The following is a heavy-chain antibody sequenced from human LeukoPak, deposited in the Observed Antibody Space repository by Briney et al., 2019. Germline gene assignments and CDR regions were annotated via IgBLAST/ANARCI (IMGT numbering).Heavy chain of an antibody. D-gene: IGHD2-2*02. CDR3: ARDHDKYCSSTSCYTVFDY. CDR2: IKQDGSEK. V-gene: IGHV3-7*01. CDR1: GFTFSSYW. J-gene: IGHJ4*02. Sequence: PGGSLRLSCAASGFTFSSYWMSWVRQAPGKGLEWVANIKQDGSEKYYVDSVKGRFTISRDNAKNSLYLQMNSLRAEDTAVYYCARDHDKYCSSTSCYTVFDYWGQGTLVTVSS.